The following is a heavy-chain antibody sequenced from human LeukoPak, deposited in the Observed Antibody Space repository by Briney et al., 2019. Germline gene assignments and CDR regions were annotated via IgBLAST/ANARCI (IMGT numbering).Heavy chain of an antibody. Sequence: GGSLRLSCAASGFTFSSYGMHWVRQAPGKGLEWVSSISSSSYIYYADSVKGRFTISGDNAKNSLYLQMNSLRAEDTAVYYCAREGRDGYTRLDYWGQGTLVTV. V-gene: IGHV3-21*01. CDR1: GFTFSSYG. CDR3: AREGRDGYTRLDY. J-gene: IGHJ4*02. CDR2: ISSSSYI. D-gene: IGHD5-24*01.